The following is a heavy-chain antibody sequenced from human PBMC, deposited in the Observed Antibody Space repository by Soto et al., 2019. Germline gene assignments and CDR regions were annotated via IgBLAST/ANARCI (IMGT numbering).Heavy chain of an antibody. V-gene: IGHV1-18*01. CDR2: ISAYNGNT. Sequence: ASVKVSCKASGYTFTSYGISWVRQAPGQGLEWMGWISAYNGNTNYAQKLQGRVTMTTDTSTSTAYMELRSLRSDDTAVEYCASSDYASSGSSWEVGYYWRQGTLVTVSS. CDR3: ASSDYASSGSSWEVGYY. J-gene: IGHJ4*02. D-gene: IGHD3-22*01. CDR1: GYTFTSYG.